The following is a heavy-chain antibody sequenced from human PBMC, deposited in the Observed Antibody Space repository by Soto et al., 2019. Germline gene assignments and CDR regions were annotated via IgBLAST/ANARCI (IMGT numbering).Heavy chain of an antibody. Sequence: ASVKVSCNACGYIFSAYSMHWVRQAPGQGLEWVGWFNPNSGDTIYAQKFQGRVTLTRDTSISTAYMELYSLRSDDTAVYYCTREASAVISLDYWGQGTLVTVSS. J-gene: IGHJ4*02. D-gene: IGHD6-19*01. CDR3: TREASAVISLDY. V-gene: IGHV1-2*02. CDR2: FNPNSGDT. CDR1: GYIFSAYS.